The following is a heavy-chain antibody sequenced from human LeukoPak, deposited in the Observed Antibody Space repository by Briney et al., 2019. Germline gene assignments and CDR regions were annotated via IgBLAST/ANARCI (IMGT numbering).Heavy chain of an antibody. Sequence: RPGGSLRLSCAASGFTFDDYGMSWVRQAPGKGLEWVSGINWNGGSTGYADSVKGRFTISRDNAKNSLYLQMNSLRAEDTALYYCAKARGYSGYDPFDYWGQGTLVTVSS. V-gene: IGHV3-20*04. CDR2: INWNGGST. CDR3: AKARGYSGYDPFDY. D-gene: IGHD5-12*01. J-gene: IGHJ4*02. CDR1: GFTFDDYG.